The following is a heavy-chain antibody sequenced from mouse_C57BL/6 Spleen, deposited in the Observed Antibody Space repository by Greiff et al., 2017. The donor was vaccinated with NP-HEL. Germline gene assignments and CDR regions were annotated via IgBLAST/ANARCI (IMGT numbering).Heavy chain of an antibody. CDR1: GYSFTGYY. CDR2: INPSTGGT. Sequence: EVQLQQSGPELVKPGASVKISCKASGYSFTGYYMNWVKQSPEKSLEWIGEINPSTGGTTYNQKFKAKATLTVDKSSSTAYMQLKSLTSEDSAVYYCARPHYYGPLDYWGQGTTLTVSS. J-gene: IGHJ2*01. D-gene: IGHD1-2*01. V-gene: IGHV1-42*01. CDR3: ARPHYYGPLDY.